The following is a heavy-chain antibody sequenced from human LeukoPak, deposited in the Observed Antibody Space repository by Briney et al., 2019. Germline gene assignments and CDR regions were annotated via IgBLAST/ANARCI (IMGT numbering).Heavy chain of an antibody. CDR2: IYYSGST. V-gene: IGHV4-61*01. CDR1: GGSISSSSYY. J-gene: IGHJ4*02. Sequence: SETLSLTCTVSGGSISSSSYYWSWIRQPPGKGLEWIGYIYYSGSTNYNPSLKSRVTISVDTSKNQFSLKLSSVTTADTAVYYCARRTITGTTIDYWGQGTLVTVSS. D-gene: IGHD1-20*01. CDR3: ARRTITGTTIDY.